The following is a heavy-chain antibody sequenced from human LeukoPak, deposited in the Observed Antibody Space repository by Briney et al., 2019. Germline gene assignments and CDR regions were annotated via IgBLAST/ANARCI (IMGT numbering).Heavy chain of an antibody. D-gene: IGHD2-2*01. Sequence: LSLTCTVSGGSISIYYWNWIRQPPGKGLEWVSYISSSGRTIYYADSVKGRFTISRDNAKNSLYLQMNSLRAEDTAVYYCASTSVPTDYWGQGTLVTVSS. CDR2: ISSSGRTI. J-gene: IGHJ4*02. CDR1: GGSISIYY. CDR3: ASTSVPTDY. V-gene: IGHV3-11*01.